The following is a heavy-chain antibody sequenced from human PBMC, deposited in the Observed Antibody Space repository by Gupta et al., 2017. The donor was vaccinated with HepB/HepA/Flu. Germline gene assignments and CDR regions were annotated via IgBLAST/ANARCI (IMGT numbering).Heavy chain of an antibody. D-gene: IGHD2/OR15-2a*01. J-gene: IGHJ6*02. Sequence: QVQLQESGPGLVKPSETLSLTCTVSGGSISSYYWTWIRQPPGKGLEWIGYVYYSGTTHYNPSLQNRFTISVDTSKTQFSLKLTSVTAADTAFYYCARHGLYGPYVMDVWGQGTTVTVSS. CDR2: VYYSGTT. V-gene: IGHV4-59*08. CDR1: GGSISSYY. CDR3: ARHGLYGPYVMDV.